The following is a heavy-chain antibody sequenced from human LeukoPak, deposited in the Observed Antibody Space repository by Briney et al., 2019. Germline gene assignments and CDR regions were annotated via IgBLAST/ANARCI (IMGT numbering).Heavy chain of an antibody. Sequence: GGSLRLSCTASGFTFGDYAMSWVRQAPGKGLEWVGFIRSKAYGGTTEYAASVKGRFTISRDDSKSIAYLQMNSLKTEDTAVYYCTSPTAAFDYWGQGTLVTVSS. CDR3: TSPTAAFDY. CDR1: GFTFGDYA. D-gene: IGHD6-13*01. V-gene: IGHV3-49*04. J-gene: IGHJ4*02. CDR2: IRSKAYGGTT.